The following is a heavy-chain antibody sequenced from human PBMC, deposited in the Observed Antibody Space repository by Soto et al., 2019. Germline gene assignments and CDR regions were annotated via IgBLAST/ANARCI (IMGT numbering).Heavy chain of an antibody. Sequence: QVQLQQWGAGLLKPSETLSLTCAVYGGSFSGYYWSWIRQPPGKGLEWIGEINHSGSTNYNPSLKSRVTISVDTPKNQFSLKLSSVTAADTAVYYCARGQGTVYYDSSGFPAPLDYWGQGTLVTVSS. CDR1: GGSFSGYY. D-gene: IGHD3-22*01. CDR2: INHSGST. J-gene: IGHJ4*02. CDR3: ARGQGTVYYDSSGFPAPLDY. V-gene: IGHV4-34*01.